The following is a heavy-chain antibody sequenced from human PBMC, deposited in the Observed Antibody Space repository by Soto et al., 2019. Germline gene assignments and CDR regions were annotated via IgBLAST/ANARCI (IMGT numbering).Heavy chain of an antibody. CDR2: IRTKSNGYAT. Sequence: GGSLRLSCAASGFTFSGSAIHWVRQASGKGLECVARIRTKSNGYATTYAASVKGRFTISRDDSKNMAYLQMNGLKTEDTAMYYCSRVEYVTSSPIGWGQGTLVTVYS. CDR3: SRVEYVTSSPIG. V-gene: IGHV3-73*01. CDR1: GFTFSGSA. J-gene: IGHJ4*02. D-gene: IGHD6-6*01.